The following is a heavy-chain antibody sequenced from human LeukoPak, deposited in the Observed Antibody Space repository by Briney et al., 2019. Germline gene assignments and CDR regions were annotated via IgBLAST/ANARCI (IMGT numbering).Heavy chain of an antibody. CDR3: ARSSDYGDYLKYFQH. V-gene: IGHV1-69*13. D-gene: IGHD4-17*01. CDR2: IIPIFGTA. CDR1: GGTFSSYA. Sequence: SVKVSCKASGGTFSSYAISWVRQAPGQGLEWMGGIIPIFGTANHAQKFQGRVTITADESTSTAYMELSSLRSEDTAVYYCARSSDYGDYLKYFQHWGQGTLVTVSS. J-gene: IGHJ1*01.